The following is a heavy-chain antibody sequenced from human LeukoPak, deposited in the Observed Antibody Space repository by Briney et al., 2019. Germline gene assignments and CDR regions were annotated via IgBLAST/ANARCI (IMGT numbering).Heavy chain of an antibody. CDR3: ASTHSGQNYYYYGMDV. Sequence: GGSLRLSCAASGFTVSSNYMSWVRQAPGKGLEWVSVIYSGGSTYYADSVKGRFTISRDNSKNTLYLQMNSLRAGDTAVYYCASTHSGQNYYYYGMDVWGQGTTVTVSS. J-gene: IGHJ6*02. CDR2: IYSGGST. CDR1: GFTVSSNY. D-gene: IGHD5-12*01. V-gene: IGHV3-66*01.